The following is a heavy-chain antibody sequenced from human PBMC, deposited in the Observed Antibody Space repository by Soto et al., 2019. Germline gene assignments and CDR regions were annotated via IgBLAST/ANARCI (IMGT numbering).Heavy chain of an antibody. CDR3: AKDTEVRGVIITFGWFDP. CDR2: ISWNSGSI. V-gene: IGHV3-9*01. CDR1: GFTFDDYA. D-gene: IGHD3-10*01. J-gene: IGHJ5*02. Sequence: EVQLVESGGGLVQPGRSLRLSCAASGFTFDDYAMHWVRQAPGKGLEWVSGISWNSGSIGYADSVKGRFTISRDNAKNSLYLQMNSLRAADTALYYCAKDTEVRGVIITFGWFDPWGQGTLVTVPS.